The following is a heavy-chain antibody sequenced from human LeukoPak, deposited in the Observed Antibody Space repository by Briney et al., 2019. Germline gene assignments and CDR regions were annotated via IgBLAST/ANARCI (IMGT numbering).Heavy chain of an antibody. V-gene: IGHV3-30*02. CDR2: IRYDGSNK. Sequence: HPGGSLRLSCAASGFTFSIYGMLWVRQAPGKGLEWVAFIRYDGSNKYYADSVKGRFTISRDNSKNTLYLQMNSLRAEDTAVYYCAKDPGYSGSYYDYWGQGTLVTVSS. CDR1: GFTFSIYG. J-gene: IGHJ4*02. CDR3: AKDPGYSGSYYDY. D-gene: IGHD1-26*01.